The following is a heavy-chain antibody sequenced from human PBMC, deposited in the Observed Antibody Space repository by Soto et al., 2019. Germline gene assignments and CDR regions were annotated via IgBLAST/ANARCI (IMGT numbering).Heavy chain of an antibody. J-gene: IGHJ4*02. CDR1: GGSISSGGYY. V-gene: IGHV4-31*03. Sequence: QVQLQESGPGLVKPSQTLSLTCTVSGGSISSGGYYWSWIRQHPGKGLEWIGYIYYSGSTYYNPSLKSRVTISVDTSKNQFSLKLSSVNAADTAVYYCAREAYSYGRYYYFDYWGQGTLVTVSS. D-gene: IGHD5-18*01. CDR3: AREAYSYGRYYYFDY. CDR2: IYYSGST.